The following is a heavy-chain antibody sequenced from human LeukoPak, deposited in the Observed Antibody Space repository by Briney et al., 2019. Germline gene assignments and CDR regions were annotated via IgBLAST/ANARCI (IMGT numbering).Heavy chain of an antibody. CDR2: ISGSGGST. V-gene: IGHV3-23*01. D-gene: IGHD3-10*01. CDR3: AKSFRGGYYYYYGMDV. Sequence: PGGSLRLSCAASGFTFSSYVMSWVRQAPGKGLEWVSAISGSGGSTYYADSVKGRFTISRDNSKNTLYLQMNSLRAEDTAVYYCAKSFRGGYYYYYGMDVWGQGTTVTVSS. J-gene: IGHJ6*02. CDR1: GFTFSSYV.